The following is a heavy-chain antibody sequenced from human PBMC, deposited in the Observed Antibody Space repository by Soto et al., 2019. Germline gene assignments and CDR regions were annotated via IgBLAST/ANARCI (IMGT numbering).Heavy chain of an antibody. Sequence: PVGSLRLSCAASGFTFSSYGMHWVRQAPGKGLEWVAVISYDGSNKYYADSVKGRFTISRDNSKNTLYLQMNSLRAEDTAVYYCASGIAAAKGFDPWGHGTLVTVS. CDR1: GFTFSSYG. CDR2: ISYDGSNK. D-gene: IGHD6-13*01. V-gene: IGHV3-30*03. J-gene: IGHJ5*02. CDR3: ASGIAAAKGFDP.